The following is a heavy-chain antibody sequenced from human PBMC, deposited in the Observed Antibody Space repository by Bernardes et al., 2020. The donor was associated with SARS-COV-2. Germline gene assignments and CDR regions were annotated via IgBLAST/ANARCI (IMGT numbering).Heavy chain of an antibody. D-gene: IGHD3-3*01. Sequence: ASVKDSCKASGYTFTGYYMHWVRQAPGQGLEWMGWINPNSGGTNYAQKFQGRVTMTRDTSISTAYMELSRLRSDDTAVYYCARGVDYDFWSGYCGLDYWGQGTLVTVSS. V-gene: IGHV1-2*02. J-gene: IGHJ4*02. CDR3: ARGVDYDFWSGYCGLDY. CDR2: INPNSGGT. CDR1: GYTFTGYY.